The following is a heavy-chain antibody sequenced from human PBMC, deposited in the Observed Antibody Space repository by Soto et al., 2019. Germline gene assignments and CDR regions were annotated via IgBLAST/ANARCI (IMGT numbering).Heavy chain of an antibody. CDR2: ISYDGSNK. CDR1: GFTFSSYG. CDR3: AKDFSAYYHDSRVAFDI. D-gene: IGHD3-22*01. Sequence: GGSLRLSCAASGFTFSSYGMHWVRQAPGKGLEWVAVISYDGSNKYYADSVKGRFTISRDNSKNTLYLQMNSLRAEDTAVYYCAKDFSAYYHDSRVAFDIWGQGTMVTV. V-gene: IGHV3-30*18. J-gene: IGHJ3*02.